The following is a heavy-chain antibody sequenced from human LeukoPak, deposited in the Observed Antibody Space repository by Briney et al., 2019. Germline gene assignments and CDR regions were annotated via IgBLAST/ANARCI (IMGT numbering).Heavy chain of an antibody. V-gene: IGHV1-18*01. CDR3: ARDFVVPAAMGYYGMDV. CDR1: GYTFTSYG. D-gene: IGHD2-2*01. J-gene: IGHJ6*02. CDR2: ISAYNGNT. Sequence: GASVKVSCKASGYTFTSYGISWVRQAPGQRLEWMGWISAYNGNTNYAQKLQGRVTMTTDTSTSTAYMELRSLRSDDTAVYYCARDFVVPAAMGYYGMDVWGQGTTVTVSS.